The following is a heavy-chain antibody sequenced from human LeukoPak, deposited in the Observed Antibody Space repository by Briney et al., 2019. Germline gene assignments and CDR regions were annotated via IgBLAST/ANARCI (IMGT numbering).Heavy chain of an antibody. Sequence: GGALRLSRAASGFTLRSYGLQWVRQAPGTGLEWAAVISYDRINKYYAVSVKGRFTISRDNCQNTLYPQTKSLKAEDTAVYYCASHGFGEPYNYFDYWGQGTLVSVSS. J-gene: IGHJ4*02. CDR3: ASHGFGEPYNYFDY. CDR1: GFTLRSYG. D-gene: IGHD3-10*01. V-gene: IGHV3-30*03. CDR2: ISYDRINK.